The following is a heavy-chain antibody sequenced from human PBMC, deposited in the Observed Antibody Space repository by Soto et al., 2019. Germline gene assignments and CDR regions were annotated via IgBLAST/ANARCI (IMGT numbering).Heavy chain of an antibody. CDR3: ATSHYDFWSGYFFDH. Sequence: ASVKVSCKASGYTFTGYYMHWLQQAPGQGLEGMGLINHNRGGTNYAQKFQGRVTMTRDTSISTAYMELSRLRSDDTAVYYCATSHYDFWSGYFFDHWGQGTLVTVSS. J-gene: IGHJ4*02. CDR1: GYTFTGYY. D-gene: IGHD3-3*01. V-gene: IGHV1-2*02. CDR2: INHNRGGT.